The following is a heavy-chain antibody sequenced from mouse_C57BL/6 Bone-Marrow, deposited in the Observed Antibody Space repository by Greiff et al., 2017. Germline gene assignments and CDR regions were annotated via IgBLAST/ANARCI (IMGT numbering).Heavy chain of an antibody. CDR3: ARGGSTMITNWFAY. CDR1: GYSFTGYY. D-gene: IGHD2-4*01. Sequence: EVHLVESGPELVKPGASVKISCKASGYSFTGYYMHWVKQSHGNILDWIGYLYPYNGVSSYNQKFKGKATLTVDKSSSTAYMALRSLTSEDSAVYDCARGGSTMITNWFAYWGQGTLVTVSA. V-gene: IGHV1-31*01. J-gene: IGHJ3*01. CDR2: LYPYNGVS.